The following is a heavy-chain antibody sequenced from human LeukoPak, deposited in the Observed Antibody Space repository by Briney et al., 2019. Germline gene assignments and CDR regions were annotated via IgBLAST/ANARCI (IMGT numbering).Heavy chain of an antibody. CDR2: MNPNSGNT. D-gene: IGHD3-10*01. J-gene: IGHJ5*02. V-gene: IGHV1-8*01. CDR1: GYTFTSYV. CDR3: ARHTYGSGSYNRFDP. Sequence: ASVKVSCKASGYTFTSYVINWVRQATGQGLEWMGWMNPNSGNTGYAQKFQGGVTMTRNTSISTAYMELSSLRSEDTAVYYCARHTYGSGSYNRFDPWGQGTLVTVSS.